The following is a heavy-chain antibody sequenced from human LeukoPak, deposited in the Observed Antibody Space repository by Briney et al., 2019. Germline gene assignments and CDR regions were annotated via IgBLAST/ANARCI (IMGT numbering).Heavy chain of an antibody. CDR3: ARRGSGSWWVFDY. V-gene: IGHV4-59*01. D-gene: IGHD6-19*01. Sequence: KTGGSLRLSCAASGFTFSSYGMHWIRQPPGKGLEWIGYIYYSGSTNYNPSLKSRVTISVDTSKNQFSLKLSSVTAADTAVYYCARRGSGSWWVFDYWGQGTLVTVSS. CDR1: GFTFSSYG. CDR2: IYYSGST. J-gene: IGHJ4*02.